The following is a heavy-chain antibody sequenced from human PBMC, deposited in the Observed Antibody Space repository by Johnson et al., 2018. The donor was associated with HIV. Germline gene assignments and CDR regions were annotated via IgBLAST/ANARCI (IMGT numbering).Heavy chain of an antibody. CDR1: GFTVSSNY. Sequence: VQLVESGGGLVQPGGSLRLSCAASGFTVSSNYMSWVRQAPGKGLEWVSDIYSGGSTYYADSVKGRFTISRDNSKNTLYSQMNSLRAEDTAVYYCARVGLTGAQTGDAFDIWGQGTMVTVSS. CDR2: IYSGGST. V-gene: IGHV3-66*01. CDR3: ARVGLTGAQTGDAFDI. D-gene: IGHD7-27*01. J-gene: IGHJ3*02.